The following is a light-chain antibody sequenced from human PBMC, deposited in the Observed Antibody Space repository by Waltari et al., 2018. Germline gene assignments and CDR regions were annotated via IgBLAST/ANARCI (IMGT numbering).Light chain of an antibody. V-gene: IGLV2-18*02. J-gene: IGLJ3*02. CDR1: SSAFGNYNR. CDR3: SSPTTSITWV. Sequence: QSALTQPPSVSGSPGQSVPISCPATSSAFGNYNRLSWYQQSPGTAPKLMIYDVTNRPSGVPHRFSGSKSGNTASLTISGLQAEDEADCYCSSPTTSITWVFGGGTKLTVL. CDR2: DVT.